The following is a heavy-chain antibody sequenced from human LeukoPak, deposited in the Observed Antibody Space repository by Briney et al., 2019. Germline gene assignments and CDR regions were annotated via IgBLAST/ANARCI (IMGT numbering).Heavy chain of an antibody. CDR2: INPSGGST. CDR1: GYTFSNYY. J-gene: IGHJ6*03. D-gene: IGHD3-22*01. CDR3: ARDRSNYYDSSGYSLGVYYYYYYMDV. Sequence: ASVKVSCKASGYTFSNYYMHWVRQAPGQGLEWMGIINPSGGSTSYAQKFQGRVTMTRDMSTSTVYMELSSLRAEDTALYYCARDRSNYYDSSGYSLGVYYYYYYMDVWGKGTTVTVSS. V-gene: IGHV1-46*01.